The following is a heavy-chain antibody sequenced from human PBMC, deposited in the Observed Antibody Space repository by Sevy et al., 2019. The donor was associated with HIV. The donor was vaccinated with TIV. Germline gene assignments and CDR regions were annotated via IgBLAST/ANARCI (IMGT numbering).Heavy chain of an antibody. J-gene: IGHJ2*01. CDR2: ISSSSSYI. D-gene: IGHD6-13*01. CDR3: ARDGIAAAGTRYFDL. Sequence: GGSLRLSCAASGFTFSSYSMNWVRQAPGKGLEWVSSISSSSSYIYYADSVKGRFTISRDNAKNSLYLQMNSLRAEDTAVYYCARDGIAAAGTRYFDLWGRGTLVTVSS. CDR1: GFTFSSYS. V-gene: IGHV3-21*01.